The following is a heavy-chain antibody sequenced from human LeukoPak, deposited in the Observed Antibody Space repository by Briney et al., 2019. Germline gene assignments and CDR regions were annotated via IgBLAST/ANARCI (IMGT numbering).Heavy chain of an antibody. D-gene: IGHD4-23*01. V-gene: IGHV3-30*03. CDR2: ISHDGSDI. J-gene: IGHJ4*02. CDR1: GFTFSSHG. CDR3: ARVRDPFRWTRTLDH. Sequence: GGSLRLSCAASGFTFSSHGMQWVRQGPGKGLEWVATISHDGSDIFYVESGKGRFTISRDNSKTTVYLQVTGLRTDDTGVYYCARVRDPFRWTRTLDHWGQGTRVIVSS.